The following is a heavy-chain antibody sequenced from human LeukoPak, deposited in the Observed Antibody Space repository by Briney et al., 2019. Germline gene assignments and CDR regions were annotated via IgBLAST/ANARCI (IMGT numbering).Heavy chain of an antibody. CDR3: ARDPTDFGVVIISNWFDP. V-gene: IGHV1-3*01. D-gene: IGHD3-3*01. J-gene: IGHJ5*02. CDR2: INAGNGNT. Sequence: ASVKVSCKASGYTFTSYGISWVRQAPGQRLEWMGWINAGNGNTKYSQKFQGRVTITRDTSASTAYMELSSLRSEDTAVYYCARDPTDFGVVIISNWFDPWGQGTLVTVSS. CDR1: GYTFTSYG.